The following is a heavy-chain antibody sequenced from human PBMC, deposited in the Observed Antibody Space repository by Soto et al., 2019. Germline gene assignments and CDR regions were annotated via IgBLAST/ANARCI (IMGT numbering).Heavy chain of an antibody. V-gene: IGHV3-33*01. J-gene: IGHJ4*02. D-gene: IGHD1-7*01. CDR1: GGIFHGYG. CDR3: ARDEIGGTVFRGYLDY. CDR2: IRFDRSNE. Sequence: GGSLRLSCAVPGGIFHGYGMHWVRQAPGKGLEWVAIIRFDRSNEEYADSVKGRFTISRDNSKNTLYLQMNTLGAEDTAVYYCARDEIGGTVFRGYLDYWGRGTVVTVSS.